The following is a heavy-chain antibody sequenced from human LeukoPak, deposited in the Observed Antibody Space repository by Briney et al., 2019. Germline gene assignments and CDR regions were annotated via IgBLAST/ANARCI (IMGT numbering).Heavy chain of an antibody. D-gene: IGHD6-13*01. J-gene: IGHJ5*02. Sequence: ASVNVSCKASGYTFTSYDINWVRQATGQGLEWMGWMNPNSGNTGYAQKFQGRVTMTRNTSISTAYMELSSLRSEDTAVYYCARGTVAAAGRKNWFDPWGQGTLVTVSS. CDR3: ARGTVAAAGRKNWFDP. CDR1: GYTFTSYD. V-gene: IGHV1-8*01. CDR2: MNPNSGNT.